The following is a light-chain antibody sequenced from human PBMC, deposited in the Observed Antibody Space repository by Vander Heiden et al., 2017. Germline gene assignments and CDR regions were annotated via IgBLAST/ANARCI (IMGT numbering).Light chain of an antibody. CDR2: DDD. CDR3: AAWDDSLNGVI. Sequence: QSVLTQPPSVSEAPRQRVTIPCSGSTSNTGTNAVHWYQQLPGKAPKLLIYDDDLLPSWVSDRFSGSKSGTSASLAISGLQSEDEADYYCAAWDDSLNGVIFGGGTKLTVL. J-gene: IGLJ2*01. V-gene: IGLV1-36*01. CDR1: TSNTGTNA.